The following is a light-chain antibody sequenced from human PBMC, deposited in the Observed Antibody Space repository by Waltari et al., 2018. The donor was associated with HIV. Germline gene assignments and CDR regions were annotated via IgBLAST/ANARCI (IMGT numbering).Light chain of an antibody. CDR3: AAWDDTLSGPD. V-gene: IGLV1-47*01. CDR2: RNN. CDR1: RSNIGSNY. Sequence: QSVLTQPPSASGTPGQRVTISCSGSRSNIGSNYVYWYQQLPGTAPKLLIYRNNGRPSGVPDRFSGSKSGTSASLAISGLRSEDEADYYCAAWDDTLSGPDFGTGTKVTVL. J-gene: IGLJ1*01.